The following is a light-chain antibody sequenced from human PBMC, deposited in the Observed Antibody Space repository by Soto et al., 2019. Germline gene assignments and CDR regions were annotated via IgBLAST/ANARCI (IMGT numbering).Light chain of an antibody. CDR2: EVS. Sequence: QSALTQPASVSGSPGQSITISCTGTNSDVGVYNYVSWYQQHPGKAPKLVIYEVSNRPSGVSNRFSGSKSGNTASLTISGLQAEDEADYYCSSYTSSSTPLYVFGTGTKGTVL. J-gene: IGLJ1*01. CDR1: NSDVGVYNY. V-gene: IGLV2-14*01. CDR3: SSYTSSSTPLYV.